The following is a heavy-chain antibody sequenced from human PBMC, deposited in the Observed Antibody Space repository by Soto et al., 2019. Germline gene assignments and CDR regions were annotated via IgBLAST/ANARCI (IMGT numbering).Heavy chain of an antibody. V-gene: IGHV3-23*01. J-gene: IGHJ4*02. Sequence: EVQLLESGGGLVQPGGSLRLSCAASGFTFSSYAMSWVRQAPGKGLEWVSAISGSGGSTYYADSVKGRFTISRDNSKNTLYLQMKSLRAEDTAVYYCAKRDSSWPNFDYWGQGTLVTVSS. CDR3: AKRDSSWPNFDY. CDR2: ISGSGGST. CDR1: GFTFSSYA. D-gene: IGHD6-13*01.